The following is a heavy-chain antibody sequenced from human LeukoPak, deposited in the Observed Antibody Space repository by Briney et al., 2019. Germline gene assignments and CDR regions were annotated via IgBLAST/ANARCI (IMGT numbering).Heavy chain of an antibody. D-gene: IGHD1-26*01. J-gene: IGHJ4*02. Sequence: ASVKVSCKTSGYTFTSYYVHWVRHGPGQGLEWMGWIHPNTGGTNTAQKFSGRVTMTRDTSISTANMELSKLTSDDTALYYSARGTAAATAISDYWGQGTLVTVSS. CDR3: ARGTAAATAISDY. V-gene: IGHV1-2*02. CDR2: IHPNTGGT. CDR1: GYTFTSYY.